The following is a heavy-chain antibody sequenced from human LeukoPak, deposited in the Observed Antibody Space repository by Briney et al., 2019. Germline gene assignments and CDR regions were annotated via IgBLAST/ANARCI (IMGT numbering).Heavy chain of an antibody. V-gene: IGHV4-59*01. Sequence: SSETLSLTCTVSGGSISRYYWSWIRQPPGKGLEWIGYIYYSGSTNYNPSLKSRVTISVDTSKNQFSLKLSSVTAADTAVYYCARSITSTGTGDYWGQGTLVTVSS. CDR2: IYYSGST. D-gene: IGHD4-17*01. CDR3: ARSITSTGTGDY. CDR1: GGSISRYY. J-gene: IGHJ4*02.